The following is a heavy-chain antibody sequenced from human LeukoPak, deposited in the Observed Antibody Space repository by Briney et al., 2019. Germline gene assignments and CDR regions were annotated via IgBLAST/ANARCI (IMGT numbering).Heavy chain of an antibody. J-gene: IGHJ3*02. D-gene: IGHD3-22*01. CDR3: AKQYYYDSSRYDAFDI. V-gene: IGHV3-9*01. CDR2: ISWNSGSI. CDR1: GFTFGDYA. Sequence: GRSLRLSCAASGFTFGDYAMHWVRQAPGKGLEWVSGISWNSGSIGYADSVKGRFTISRDNAKNSLYLQMNSLRAEDTALYYCAKQYYYDSSRYDAFDIWGQGTMVTVSS.